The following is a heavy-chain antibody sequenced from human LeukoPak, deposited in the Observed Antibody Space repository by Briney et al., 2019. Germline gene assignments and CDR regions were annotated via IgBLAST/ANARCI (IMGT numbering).Heavy chain of an antibody. CDR1: GGSFSGYY. D-gene: IGHD5-12*01. Sequence: SETLSLTCAVYGGSFSGYYWSWIRQPPGKGLEWIGEINHSGSTNYNPSLKSRVTISVDTSKNQFSLKLSSVTAADTAVYYCARVHDYRSAFDIWGQGTMVTVPS. J-gene: IGHJ3*02. V-gene: IGHV4-34*01. CDR3: ARVHDYRSAFDI. CDR2: INHSGST.